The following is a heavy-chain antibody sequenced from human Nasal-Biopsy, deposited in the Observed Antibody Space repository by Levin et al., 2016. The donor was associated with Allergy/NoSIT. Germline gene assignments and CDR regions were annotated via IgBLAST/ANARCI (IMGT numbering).Heavy chain of an antibody. D-gene: IGHD1-26*01. CDR2: MHHNGKT. CDR3: ARRWDLKNWFDP. J-gene: IGHJ5*02. CDR1: ADFINNDNW. V-gene: IGHV4-4*02. Sequence: SETLSLTCAVSADFINNDNWCNWVRQPPGKGLEWIGEMHHNGKTNYNPSLKSRVTISIDNANNQFSLKVNSVTAADTAVYYCARRWDLKNWFDPWGQGTVVTVSS.